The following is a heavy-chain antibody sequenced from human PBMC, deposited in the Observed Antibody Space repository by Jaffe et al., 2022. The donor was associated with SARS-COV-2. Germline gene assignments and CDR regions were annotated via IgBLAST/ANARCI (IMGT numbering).Heavy chain of an antibody. D-gene: IGHD5-12*01. CDR3: ARVFSRVQYSGYDETGAFDI. J-gene: IGHJ3*02. V-gene: IGHV3-20*01. CDR2: INWNGGST. CDR1: GFTFDDYG. Sequence: EVQLVESGGGVVRPGGSLRLSCAASGFTFDDYGMSWVRQAPGKGLEWVSGINWNGGSTGYADSVKGRFTISRDNAKNSLYLQMNSLRAEDTALYHCARVFSRVQYSGYDETGAFDIWGQGTMVTVSS.